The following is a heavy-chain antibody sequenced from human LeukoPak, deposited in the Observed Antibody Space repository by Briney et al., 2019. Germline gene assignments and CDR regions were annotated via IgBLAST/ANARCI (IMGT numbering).Heavy chain of an antibody. CDR1: GFTFSSYA. D-gene: IGHD3-10*01. CDR3: ARDGMVRGVIIWDAFDI. J-gene: IGHJ3*02. Sequence: GGSLRLSCAASGFTFSSYAMTWVRQAPGKGLEWVSYISSSSSTIYYADSVKGRFTISRDNAKNSLYLQMNSLRDEDTAVYYCARDGMVRGVIIWDAFDIWGQGTMVTVSS. CDR2: ISSSSSTI. V-gene: IGHV3-48*02.